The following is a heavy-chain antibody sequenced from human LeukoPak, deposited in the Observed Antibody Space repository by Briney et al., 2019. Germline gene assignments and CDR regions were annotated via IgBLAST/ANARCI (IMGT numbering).Heavy chain of an antibody. J-gene: IGHJ4*02. CDR1: GYTFTGYY. CDR3: ARGLGGFDY. D-gene: IGHD3-16*01. CDR2: INPNSGGT. Sequence: PGGPLRLSCAASGYTFTGYYMHWVRQAPGQGLEWMGWINPNSGGTDYAQKFQGRVTMTRDTSISTAYMELSRLRSDDTAVYYCARGLGGFDYWGQGTLVTVSS. V-gene: IGHV1-2*02.